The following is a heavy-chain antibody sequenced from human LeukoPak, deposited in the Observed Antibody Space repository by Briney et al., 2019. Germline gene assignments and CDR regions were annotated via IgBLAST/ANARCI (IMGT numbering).Heavy chain of an antibody. CDR1: GYTFTGYY. J-gene: IGHJ4*02. Sequence: ASAKVSCKTSGYTFTGYYLHWVRQAPGQGLEWMGWINPNSGGTNYAQKFQARVSMTRDASIRTAYMQLSRLRSDDTAVYYCARGAVRLLLFGDSGRKSKTYFDYWGQGTLVTVSS. D-gene: IGHD3-10*01. CDR3: ARGAVRLLLFGDSGRKSKTYFDY. CDR2: INPNSGGT. V-gene: IGHV1-2*02.